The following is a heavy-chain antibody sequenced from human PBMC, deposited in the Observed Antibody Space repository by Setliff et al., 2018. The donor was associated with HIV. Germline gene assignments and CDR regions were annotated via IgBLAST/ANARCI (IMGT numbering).Heavy chain of an antibody. CDR1: GYTFTTYY. Sequence: ASVKVSCKASGYTFTTYYIHWVRQAPGQGLEWMGILNLSEGTTSFAQKFQGRVTMTRDTSTSTVYMDLSSLRADDTAVYYCVRGYRSAWNSWFDAWGQGTRVTVTS. CDR2: LNLSEGTT. J-gene: IGHJ5*02. D-gene: IGHD6-19*01. V-gene: IGHV1-46*01. CDR3: VRGYRSAWNSWFDA.